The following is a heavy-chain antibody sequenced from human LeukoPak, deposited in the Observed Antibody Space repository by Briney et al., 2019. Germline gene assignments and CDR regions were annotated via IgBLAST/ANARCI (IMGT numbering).Heavy chain of an antibody. CDR3: ARDAPYDSALDNTPGIEVFNY. Sequence: GASVQVSCKASGYTFTAYYIHWVRQAPGQGLEWMGRINPNSGDTNYAERFQGRVTMTRDTSISTAYMELSRLRFDDTAVYYCARDAPYDSALDNTPGIEVFNYWGPGNLVTVSS. V-gene: IGHV1-2*06. CDR2: INPNSGDT. J-gene: IGHJ4*02. D-gene: IGHD3-22*01. CDR1: GYTFTAYY.